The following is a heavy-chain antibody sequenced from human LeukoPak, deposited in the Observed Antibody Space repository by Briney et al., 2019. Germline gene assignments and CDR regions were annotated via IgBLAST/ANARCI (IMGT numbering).Heavy chain of an antibody. D-gene: IGHD3-3*01. V-gene: IGHV1-2*02. J-gene: IGHJ4*02. CDR1: GYTFTGYY. CDR2: INPNSGGT. Sequence: GASVKVSCKASGYTFTGYYMHWVRQAPGQGLEWMGWINPNSGGTDYAQKFQGRVTMTRDTSISTAYMELSRLRSDDTAVYYCARPTDYDFWSGHQYYFDYWGQGTLVTVSS. CDR3: ARPTDYDFWSGHQYYFDY.